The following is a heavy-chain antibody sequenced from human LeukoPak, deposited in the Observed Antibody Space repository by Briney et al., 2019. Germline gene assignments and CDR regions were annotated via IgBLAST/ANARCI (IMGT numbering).Heavy chain of an antibody. CDR1: GFTLSPYG. Sequence: GGSLRLSCAASGFTLSPYGMNWVRQAPGKGLEWVSAISSSSNYIYYADSVKGRFNISRDNSKNTLFLQMNSLRVEDTCVYYWARGGIAVAGVDLWGQGTLVTVSA. CDR2: ISSSSNYI. V-gene: IGHV3-21*01. J-gene: IGHJ5*02. CDR3: ARGGIAVAGVDL. D-gene: IGHD6-19*01.